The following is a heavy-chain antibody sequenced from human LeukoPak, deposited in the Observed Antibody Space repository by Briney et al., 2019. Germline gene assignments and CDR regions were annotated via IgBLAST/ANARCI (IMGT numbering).Heavy chain of an antibody. Sequence: ASVKVSCKAFGYTFTGYWMHWVRQAPGQGPEWMGVISPSGGSTIYAQKFKGRVTLTRDMSTSTDYLELSSLRSEDTAVYYCARDLSTAMVRGVTFDPWGQGTLVTVSS. CDR1: GYTFTGYW. V-gene: IGHV1-46*01. D-gene: IGHD3-10*01. CDR2: ISPSGGST. J-gene: IGHJ5*02. CDR3: ARDLSTAMVRGVTFDP.